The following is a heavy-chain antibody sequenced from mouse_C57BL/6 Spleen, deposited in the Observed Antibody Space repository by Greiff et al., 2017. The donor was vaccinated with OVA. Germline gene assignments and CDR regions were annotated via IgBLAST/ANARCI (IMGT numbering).Heavy chain of an antibody. CDR2: IYPSDSET. Sequence: QVQLQQPGAELVRPGSSVKLSCKASGYTFTSYWLDWVKQRPGQGLEWIGNIYPSDSETHYNQKFKDKATLTVDKSSSTAYMQLSSLTSEDSAVYYCARWGNYVRDWYFDVWGTGTTVTVSS. CDR3: ARWGNYVRDWYFDV. J-gene: IGHJ1*03. D-gene: IGHD2-4*01. CDR1: GYTFTSYW. V-gene: IGHV1-61*01.